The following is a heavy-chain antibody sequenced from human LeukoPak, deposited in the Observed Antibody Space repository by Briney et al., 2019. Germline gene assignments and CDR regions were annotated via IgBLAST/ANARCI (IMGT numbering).Heavy chain of an antibody. J-gene: IGHJ4*02. Sequence: ASGKVSCKASGYTFTGYYLHWVRQAPGQGLEWMGWINPDSGDTNYAQKFQGRVTMTSDTSITTAYMELTRLIFDDTAVYYCARGSGIAAGGTRGKDYWGQGVLVTASS. V-gene: IGHV1-2*02. D-gene: IGHD6-13*01. CDR2: INPDSGDT. CDR1: GYTFTGYY. CDR3: ARGSGIAAGGTRGKDY.